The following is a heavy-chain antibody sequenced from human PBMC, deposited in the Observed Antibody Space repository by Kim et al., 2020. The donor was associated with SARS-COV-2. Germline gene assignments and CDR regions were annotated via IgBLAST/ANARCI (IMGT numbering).Heavy chain of an antibody. J-gene: IGHJ5*02. Sequence: SETLSLTCTVSGGSISSYYWSWIRQPPGKGLEWIGYIYYSGSTNYNPSLKSRVTISVDTSKNQFSLKLSPVTAADPAVYYCARGRSDDILTGYSGWFDPWGQGTLVTVSS. CDR1: GGSISSYY. CDR2: IYYSGST. CDR3: ARGRSDDILTGYSGWFDP. D-gene: IGHD3-9*01. V-gene: IGHV4-59*01.